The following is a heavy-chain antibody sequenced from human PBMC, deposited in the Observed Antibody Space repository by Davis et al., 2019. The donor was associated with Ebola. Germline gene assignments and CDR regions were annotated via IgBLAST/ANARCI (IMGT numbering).Heavy chain of an antibody. J-gene: IGHJ4*02. CDR2: ISSSSSYI. CDR3: ARDLWLGELLGTYYFDY. V-gene: IGHV3-21*04. D-gene: IGHD3-10*01. CDR1: GFTFSSYS. Sequence: GGSLRLSCAASGFTFSSYSMNWVRQAPGKGLEWVSSISSSSSYIYYADSVKGRFTISRDNAKNSLYLQMNSLRAEDTAVYYCARDLWLGELLGTYYFDYWGQGTLVTVSS.